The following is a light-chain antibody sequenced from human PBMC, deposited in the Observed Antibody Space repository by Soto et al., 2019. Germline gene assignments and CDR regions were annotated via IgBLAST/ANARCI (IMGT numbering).Light chain of an antibody. Sequence: SYELTQPPSVSVAPGQTARITCGGDKLGSKIVHWYKQRPGQAPVAVVFDATDRPSGIPDRFSASRSGDTATLTISRVDAGDEADYFCQVWPYTAEFFVFGSGTKVTVL. CDR1: KLGSKI. V-gene: IGLV3-21*02. CDR3: QVWPYTAEFFV. CDR2: DAT. J-gene: IGLJ1*01.